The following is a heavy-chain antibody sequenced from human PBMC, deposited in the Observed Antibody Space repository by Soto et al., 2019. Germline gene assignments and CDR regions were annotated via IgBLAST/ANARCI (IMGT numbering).Heavy chain of an antibody. V-gene: IGHV3-7*01. D-gene: IGHD3-10*01. CDR3: ARGRRFDYYGSGSYYTPPGFGP. J-gene: IGHJ5*02. Sequence: GGSLRLSCAASGFTFSSYWMSWARQAPGKGLEWVANIKQDGSEKYYVDSVKGRFTISRDNAKNSLYLQMNSLRAGDTAVYYCARGRRFDYYGSGSYYTPPGFGPWGQGTLVTVSS. CDR2: IKQDGSEK. CDR1: GFTFSSYW.